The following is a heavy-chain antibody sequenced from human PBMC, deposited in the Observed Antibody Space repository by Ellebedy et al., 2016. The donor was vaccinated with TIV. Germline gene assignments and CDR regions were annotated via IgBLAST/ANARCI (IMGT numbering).Heavy chain of an antibody. CDR2: NIPIFGTA. J-gene: IGHJ4*02. CDR3: ARAESGGYAWDY. CDR1: GGTFNNYA. D-gene: IGHD5-12*01. V-gene: IGHV1-69*13. Sequence: AASVKVSCKASGGTFNNYAISLVRQAPGQGLEWMGGNIPIFGTANYAQKFRGRVTITADESTSAAYMDLSSLRYEDTAVYYCARAESGGYAWDYWGQGTLVTVSS.